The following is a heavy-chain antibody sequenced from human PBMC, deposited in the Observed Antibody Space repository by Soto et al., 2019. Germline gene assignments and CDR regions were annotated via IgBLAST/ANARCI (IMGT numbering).Heavy chain of an antibody. CDR1: GFTFSSHG. CDR2: VSYEGSVQ. V-gene: IGHV3-30*18. J-gene: IGHJ2*01. CDR3: AQEYAWNNCYFEL. Sequence: QVQLEESGGGVVQPGRSLRLSCAASGFTFSSHGMHWVRQAPGKGLEWVAVVSYEGSVQYYADSVKGRFTISRDNAKNTLFLQMNSLRAEDTAVYYCAQEYAWNNCYFELWGRGTLVSVSS. D-gene: IGHD1-1*01.